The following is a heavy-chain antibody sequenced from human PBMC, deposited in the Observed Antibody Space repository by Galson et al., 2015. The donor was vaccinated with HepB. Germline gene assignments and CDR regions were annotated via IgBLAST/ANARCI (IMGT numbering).Heavy chain of an antibody. V-gene: IGHV3-21*01. J-gene: IGHJ4*02. CDR2: ISSSSSYI. CDR1: GFTFSSYS. CDR3: ARDGGRGAVVAATPDY. D-gene: IGHD2-15*01. Sequence: SLRLSCAASGFTFSSYSMNWVRQAPGKGLEWVSSISSSSSYIYYADSVKGRFTISRDNAKNSLYLQMNSLRAEDTAVYYCARDGGRGAVVAATPDYWGQGTLVTVSS.